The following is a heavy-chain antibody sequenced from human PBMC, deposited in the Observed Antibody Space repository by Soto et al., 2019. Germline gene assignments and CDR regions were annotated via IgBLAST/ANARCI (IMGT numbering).Heavy chain of an antibody. D-gene: IGHD3-9*01. Sequence: QVQLVESGGGLVKPGGSLRLSCAASGFILSDYYMTWIRQAPGKGLEWVSDISISGTTIHYADSVRGRFTISRDNAKNSLWLQMNTLRAEDTAVYYCARSRGDGYYNFWGQGTLVTVSS. CDR2: ISISGTTI. CDR3: ARSRGDGYYNF. V-gene: IGHV3-11*01. CDR1: GFILSDYY. J-gene: IGHJ4*02.